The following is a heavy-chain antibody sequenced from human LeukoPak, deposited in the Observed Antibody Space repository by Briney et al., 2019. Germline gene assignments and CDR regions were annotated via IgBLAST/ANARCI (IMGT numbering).Heavy chain of an antibody. Sequence: ASVKVSCKASGGSFNVYAISWVRQAPGQGLEWMGGIIPIFGTSNYAQKLQGRVTISTDESTSTAYMEVSSLRSEDTAIYYCARGLDASMETAYDYWGQGTLVTVSS. CDR3: ARGLDASMETAYDY. J-gene: IGHJ4*02. V-gene: IGHV1-69*05. CDR2: IIPIFGTS. D-gene: IGHD5-18*01. CDR1: GGSFNVYA.